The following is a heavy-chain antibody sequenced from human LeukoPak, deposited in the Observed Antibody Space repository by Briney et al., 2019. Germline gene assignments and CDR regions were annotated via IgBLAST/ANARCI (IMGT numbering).Heavy chain of an antibody. D-gene: IGHD1-1*01. CDR2: ISPSGGIT. CDR1: GFTFSSHG. CDR3: ARQSSIWNDGTNTDFNS. J-gene: IGHJ4*02. Sequence: GSLRLSCAASGFTFSSHGMNWVRQAPGKGLEWVSGISPSGGITYYTDSVKGRFTISRDNSKNTQSLQMNSLRAEDTAVYYCARQSSIWNDGTNTDFNSWGQGTLVTVSS. V-gene: IGHV3-23*01.